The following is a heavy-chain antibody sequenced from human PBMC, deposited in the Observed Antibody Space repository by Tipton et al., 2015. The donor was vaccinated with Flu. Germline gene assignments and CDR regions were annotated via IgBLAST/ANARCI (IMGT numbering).Heavy chain of an antibody. J-gene: IGHJ4*02. CDR1: GGSISSSSYY. V-gene: IGHV4-39*07. Sequence: LRLSCTVSGGSISSSSYYWGWIRQPPGKGLEWIGSIYYSGSTYYNPSLKSRVTISVDTSKNQFSLKLSSVTAADTAVYYCASVAARGAGYWGQGTLGTVSS. CDR2: IYYSGST. CDR3: ASVAARGAGY. D-gene: IGHD6-6*01.